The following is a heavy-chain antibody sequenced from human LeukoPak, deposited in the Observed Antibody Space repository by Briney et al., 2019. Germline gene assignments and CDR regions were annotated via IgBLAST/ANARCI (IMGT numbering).Heavy chain of an antibody. CDR1: GYTFTSYD. J-gene: IGHJ6*03. D-gene: IGHD1-26*01. V-gene: IGHV1-8*03. CDR3: ARAGSYDYYYYYMDV. Sequence: ASVKVSCKASGYTFTSYDINWVRQATGQGLEWMGWMYPNSGNTGYAQKFQGRVTITRNTSISTAYMELSSLRSEDTAVYYCARAGSYDYYYYYMDVWGKGTTVTVSS. CDR2: MYPNSGNT.